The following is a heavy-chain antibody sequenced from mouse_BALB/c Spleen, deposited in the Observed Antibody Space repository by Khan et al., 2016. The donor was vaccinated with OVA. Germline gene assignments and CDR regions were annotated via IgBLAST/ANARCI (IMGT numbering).Heavy chain of an antibody. J-gene: IGHJ4*01. CDR1: GFDFSRYW. Sequence: EVQLQESGGGLVQPGGSLNLSCAASGFDFSRYWMSWARQAPGKGQEWIGEINPGSSTINYTPSLKDKFIISRDNAKNTLYLQMSKVRSEDTALYYCARLCNWDAMDYWGQGTSVTVSS. CDR3: ARLCNWDAMDY. CDR2: INPGSSTI. V-gene: IGHV4-2*02. D-gene: IGHD4-1*02.